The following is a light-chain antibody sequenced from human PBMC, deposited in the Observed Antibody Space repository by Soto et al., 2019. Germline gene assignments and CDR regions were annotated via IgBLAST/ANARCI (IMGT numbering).Light chain of an antibody. Sequence: QSVLTQPASVSGSPGQSITISCTGTSSDVVGYNYVSWYQQHPGEAPKLMIYDVSNRPSGVSNRFSGSKSGNTASLTISGLQAEDEADYYCASWDDSLSDSYVFGTGTKVTVL. CDR3: ASWDDSLSDSYV. J-gene: IGLJ1*01. CDR1: SSDVVGYNY. CDR2: DVS. V-gene: IGLV2-14*03.